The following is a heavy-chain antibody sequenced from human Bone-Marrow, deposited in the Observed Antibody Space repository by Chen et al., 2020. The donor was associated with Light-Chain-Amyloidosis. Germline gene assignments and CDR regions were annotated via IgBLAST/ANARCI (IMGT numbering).Heavy chain of an antibody. V-gene: IGHV3-74*02. CDR2: INTDGSTT. Sequence: EVQLVESGGDLVRPGGSLRLSCAASGFSFSSYWMHWVRQAPGKGLVWVSRINTDGSTTTYADSVRGRFTISRNNAKNTLFLQMSSLRAEDTAIYYCVYDSHREAAFDIWGQGTMVTVSS. D-gene: IGHD3-22*01. J-gene: IGHJ3*02. CDR3: VYDSHREAAFDI. CDR1: GFSFSSYW.